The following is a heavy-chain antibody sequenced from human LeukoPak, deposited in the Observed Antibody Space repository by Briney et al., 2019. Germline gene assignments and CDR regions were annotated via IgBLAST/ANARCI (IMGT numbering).Heavy chain of an antibody. J-gene: IGHJ5*02. V-gene: IGHV3-23*01. Sequence: GGSLRLSCAASGFTFSSYAMSWVRQAPGKGLEWVSAIIGSGSRTYYADSVKGRFTISRDNSKNTLYLQMNSLRAEDTAVYNCAKLSGSSGSPSNWFEVWGQGTLVTVSS. CDR1: GFTFSSYA. D-gene: IGHD3-10*01. CDR3: AKLSGSSGSPSNWFEV. CDR2: IIGSGSRT.